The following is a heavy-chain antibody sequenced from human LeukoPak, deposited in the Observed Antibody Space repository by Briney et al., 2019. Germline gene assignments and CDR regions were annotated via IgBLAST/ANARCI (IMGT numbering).Heavy chain of an antibody. D-gene: IGHD3-9*01. J-gene: IGHJ5*02. V-gene: IGHV1-24*01. CDR1: GYTLTELS. CDR2: FDPEDGET. Sequence: ASVKVSCKVSGYTLTELSMHWVRQAPGKGLEWMGCFDPEDGETIYAQKFQGRVTMTEDTSTDTAYMELSSLRSEDTAVYYCATYHSLRYFDWLSPHWFDPWGQGTLVTVSS. CDR3: ATYHSLRYFDWLSPHWFDP.